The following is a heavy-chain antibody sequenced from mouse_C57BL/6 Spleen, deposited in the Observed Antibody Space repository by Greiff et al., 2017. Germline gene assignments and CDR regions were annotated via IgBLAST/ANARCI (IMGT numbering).Heavy chain of an antibody. D-gene: IGHD1-1*01. CDR1: GFPFSSSA. V-gene: IGHV5-9-1*02. CDR2: IGGGGGYI. Sequence: EVKFVQSGPGLVKPGGSLKLSCAASGFPFSSSALSWVRQTPGTRLEWVAYIGGGGGYIYYADTVKGRFTISRDNARNTLYLQMSSLMSEDTAMSYCTRVRAVVAPFFDYWGQGTTLTVSS. J-gene: IGHJ2*01. CDR3: TRVRAVVAPFFDY.